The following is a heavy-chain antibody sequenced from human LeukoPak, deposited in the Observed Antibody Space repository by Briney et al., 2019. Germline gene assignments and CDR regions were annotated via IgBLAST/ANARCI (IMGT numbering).Heavy chain of an antibody. CDR1: GGSFSGYY. J-gene: IGHJ3*02. CDR3: ARGRPYGGYYYGDAFDI. D-gene: IGHD3-22*01. V-gene: IGHV4-34*01. CDR2: INHSGST. Sequence: SETLSLTCAVYGGSFSGYYWSWIRQPPGKGLEWIGEINHSGSTNYSPSLKSRVTISVDTSKNQFSLKLSSVTAADTAVYYCARGRPYGGYYYGDAFDIWGQGTMVTVSS.